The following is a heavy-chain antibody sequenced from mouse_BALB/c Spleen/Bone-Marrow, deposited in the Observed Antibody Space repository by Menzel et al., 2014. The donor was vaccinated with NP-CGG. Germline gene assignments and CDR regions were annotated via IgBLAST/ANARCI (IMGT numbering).Heavy chain of an antibody. CDR1: GFNIKDTY. D-gene: IGHD2-14*01. CDR2: VDPANGNT. Sequence: VQLQQSGAELVKPGASVKLSCTVSGFNIKDTYMHWVKQRPEQGLEWIGRVDPANGNTKYDPKLQGKATITADTSSNTAYLQLSSLTSEDTAVYYCARYRLGTYFDYWGQGTTLTVSS. CDR3: ARYRLGTYFDY. J-gene: IGHJ2*01. V-gene: IGHV14-3*02.